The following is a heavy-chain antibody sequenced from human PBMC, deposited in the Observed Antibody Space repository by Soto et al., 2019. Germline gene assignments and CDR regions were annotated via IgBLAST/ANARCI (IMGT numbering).Heavy chain of an antibody. CDR1: GGSFSGYY. CDR3: ARGWDNWNYVDY. Sequence: PSETLSLTCAAYGGSFSGYYWSWIRQPPGKGLEWIGEINHSGSTNYNPSLKSRVTISVDTSKNQFSLKLSSVTAADTAVYYCARGWDNWNYVDYWGQGTLVTVSS. D-gene: IGHD1-20*01. V-gene: IGHV4-34*01. CDR2: INHSGST. J-gene: IGHJ4*02.